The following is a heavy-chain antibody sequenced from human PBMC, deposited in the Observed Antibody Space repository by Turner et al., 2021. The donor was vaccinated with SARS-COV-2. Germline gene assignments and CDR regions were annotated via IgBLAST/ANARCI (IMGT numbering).Heavy chain of an antibody. CDR1: GDSHSTSHDY. D-gene: IGHD3-10*01. CDR2: IYYSGRT. J-gene: IGHJ5*01. V-gene: IGHV4-39*01. CDR3: MRHDHYGSASINWFNS. Sequence: QLQLQESGPGLVRPSETLSLICTVSGDSHSTSHDYWGWIRQPPGKGLEWIGSIYYSGRTFYNPSVKSRVTISVDTSKNDFSLQLSSVTAADTAVYYCMRHDHYGSASINWFNSWGQGTLVTVSS.